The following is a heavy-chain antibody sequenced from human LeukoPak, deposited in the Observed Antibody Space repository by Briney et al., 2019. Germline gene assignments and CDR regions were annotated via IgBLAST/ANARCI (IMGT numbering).Heavy chain of an antibody. V-gene: IGHV3-21*01. CDR2: ISSSSSYI. CDR1: GFTFSSYS. J-gene: IGHJ4*02. CDR3: ARELPLLWFGGELCGFDY. Sequence: GALRLSCAASGFTFSSYSMNWVRQAPGKGLEWVSSISSSSSYIYYADSVKGRFTISRDNAKNSLYLQMNSLRAEDTAVYYCARELPLLWFGGELCGFDYWGQGTLVTVSP. D-gene: IGHD3-10*01.